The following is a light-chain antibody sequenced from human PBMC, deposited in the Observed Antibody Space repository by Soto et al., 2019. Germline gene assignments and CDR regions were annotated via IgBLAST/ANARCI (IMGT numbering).Light chain of an antibody. CDR1: ESISNL. CDR2: KAS. CDR3: QQYDTYWT. Sequence: DIQMTQSPSTLSASVGDRVIITCRASESISNLLAWYQQKPGKAPNLLIYKASSLKSGVPLRFSGSGSGTEFTLTINSLQPDDFATYYCQQYDTYWTFGQGTKVEFK. J-gene: IGKJ1*01. V-gene: IGKV1-5*03.